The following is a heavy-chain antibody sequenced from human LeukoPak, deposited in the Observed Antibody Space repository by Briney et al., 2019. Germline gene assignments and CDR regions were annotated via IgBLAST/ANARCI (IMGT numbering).Heavy chain of an antibody. D-gene: IGHD3-22*01. CDR1: GGSFSGYY. J-gene: IGHJ6*03. V-gene: IGHV4-34*01. CDR3: ARAKFYYDSSGYYRYYYYYYMDV. CDR2: INHSGST. Sequence: SETLSLTCAAYGGSFSGYYWSWIRQPPGKGLEWIGEINHSGSTNYNPSLKSRVTISVDTSKNQFSLKLSSVTAADTAVYYCARAKFYYDSSGYYRYYYYYYMDVWGKGTTVTVSS.